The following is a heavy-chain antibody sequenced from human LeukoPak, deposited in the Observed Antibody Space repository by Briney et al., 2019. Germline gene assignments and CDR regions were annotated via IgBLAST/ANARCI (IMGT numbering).Heavy chain of an antibody. V-gene: IGHV3-7*01. J-gene: IGHJ4*02. CDR1: GFTFSSHW. CDR2: INPDGSWG. Sequence: GGSLRLSCGASGFTFSSHWMSWVRQAPGKGLEWVAIINPDGSWGTFVDSVKGRFTISRDNAKNSLFLQMSSLRAEDTAVYYCVRGGPSTWFWGQGTLVTVSS. CDR3: VRGGPSTWF. D-gene: IGHD3-22*01.